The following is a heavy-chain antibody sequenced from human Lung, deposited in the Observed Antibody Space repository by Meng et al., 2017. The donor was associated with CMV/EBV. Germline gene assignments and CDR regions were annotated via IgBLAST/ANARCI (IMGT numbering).Heavy chain of an antibody. CDR1: GGSISSSNW. V-gene: IGHV4-4*02. CDR2: IYHSGST. D-gene: IGHD6-19*01. CDR3: ASFPPPGKQWLVTDY. J-gene: IGHJ4*02. Sequence: QLLDSGPCLVRPSGTLALACAVSGGSISSSNWWSWVRQPPGKGLEWIGEIYHSGSTNYNPSLKSRVTISVDKSKNQFSLKLSSVTAADTAVYYCASFPPPGKQWLVTDYWGQGTLVTVSS.